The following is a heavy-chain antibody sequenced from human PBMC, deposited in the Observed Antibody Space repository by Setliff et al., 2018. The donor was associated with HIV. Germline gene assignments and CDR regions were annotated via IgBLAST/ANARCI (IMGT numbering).Heavy chain of an antibody. CDR1: RASIGSNSYF. J-gene: IGHJ5*02. CDR3: TTEWGDYGEPNWVDP. V-gene: IGHV4-39*07. Sequence: SETLSLTCTVSRASIGSNSYFWGWIRQPPGKGLEWIASIYYSGSTYYNPSLKSRVTISLDKSKNQFSLKLSSVTAADTAVYYCTTEWGDYGEPNWVDPWGQGTLVTVSS. D-gene: IGHD4-17*01. CDR2: IYYSGST.